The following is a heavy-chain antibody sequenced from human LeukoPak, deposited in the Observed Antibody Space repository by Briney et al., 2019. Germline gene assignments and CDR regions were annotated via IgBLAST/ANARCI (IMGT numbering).Heavy chain of an antibody. V-gene: IGHV4-34*01. CDR3: ARRRTTVTKSKYYYYYMDV. Sequence: PSETLSLTCAVYGGSFSGYYWSWIRQPPGKGLEWSGEINHSGSTNYNPSLKSRVTISVDTSKNQFSLKLSSVTAADTAVYYCARRRTTVTKSKYYYYYMDVWGKGTTVTISS. J-gene: IGHJ6*03. CDR2: INHSGST. CDR1: GGSFSGYY. D-gene: IGHD4-17*01.